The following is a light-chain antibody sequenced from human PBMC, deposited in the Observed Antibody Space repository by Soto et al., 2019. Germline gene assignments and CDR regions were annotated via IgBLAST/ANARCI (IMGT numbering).Light chain of an antibody. CDR1: SSYVGAYDF. V-gene: IGLV2-14*03. CDR3: SSYTSSSTRV. CDR2: EVS. Sequence: SVLTQPASVSGSPGQSITISCTGTSSYVGAYDFVSWYQQHPDKAPKLMIYEVSNRPSGVSNRFSGSKSVNTATLTISGLQAEDEADYYCSSYTSSSTRVFGTGTKVTVL. J-gene: IGLJ1*01.